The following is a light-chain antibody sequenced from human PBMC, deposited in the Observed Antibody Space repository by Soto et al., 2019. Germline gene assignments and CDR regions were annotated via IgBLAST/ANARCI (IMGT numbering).Light chain of an antibody. CDR2: GAS. V-gene: IGKV3-20*01. CDR1: QSVSSN. J-gene: IGKJ1*01. Sequence: EIVMTQSPATLSVSPGERCTLSFRASQSVSSNLAWYQQKPGQAPRLLIYGASSRATGIPDRFSGSGSGTDFTLTISRLEPEDFAVYYCQQYGSSPRTFGQGTKVDIK. CDR3: QQYGSSPRT.